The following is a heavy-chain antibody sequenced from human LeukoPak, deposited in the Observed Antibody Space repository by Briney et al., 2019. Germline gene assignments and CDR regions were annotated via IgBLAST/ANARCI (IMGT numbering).Heavy chain of an antibody. CDR2: IIPIFGTA. D-gene: IGHD2-2*01. V-gene: IGHV1-69*13. Sequence: GASVKVSCKASGGTFSSYAISWVRQAPGQGLEWMGGIIPIFGTANYAQKCQGRVTITADESTSTAYMELSSLRSEDTAVYYCARPRKSSSIEAFDIWGQGTMVTVSS. J-gene: IGHJ3*02. CDR3: ARPRKSSSIEAFDI. CDR1: GGTFSSYA.